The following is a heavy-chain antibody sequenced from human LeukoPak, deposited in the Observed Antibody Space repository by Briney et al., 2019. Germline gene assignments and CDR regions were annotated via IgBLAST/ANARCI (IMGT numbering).Heavy chain of an antibody. J-gene: IGHJ4*02. Sequence: GGSLRLSCAASGFTFSSYVMHWVRQAPGKGLEGVAIISYDGSNEYYADSVKGRFTISRDNSKNTLYLQMNSLRAADTAVYYCARALWFGEVDRFDYWGQGTLVTVSS. CDR3: ARALWFGEVDRFDY. V-gene: IGHV3-30*04. D-gene: IGHD3-10*01. CDR1: GFTFSSYV. CDR2: ISYDGSNE.